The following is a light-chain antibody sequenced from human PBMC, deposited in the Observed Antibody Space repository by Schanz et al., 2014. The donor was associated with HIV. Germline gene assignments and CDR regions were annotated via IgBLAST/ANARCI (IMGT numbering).Light chain of an antibody. CDR1: QSVSSN. J-gene: IGKJ4*01. CDR2: GAS. V-gene: IGKV3-15*01. Sequence: EIVMTQSPATLSLSPGERATLSCRASQSVSSNLAWYQQRPGQAPRLLIYGASTRATGIPARFSGSGSGTEFTLTISSLQSEDFAVYYCQQRSNWPPTFGGGTKVEI. CDR3: QQRSNWPPT.